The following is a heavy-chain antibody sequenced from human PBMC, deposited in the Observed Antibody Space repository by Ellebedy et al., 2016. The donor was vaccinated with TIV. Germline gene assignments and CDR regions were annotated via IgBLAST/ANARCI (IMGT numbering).Heavy chain of an antibody. Sequence: GESLKISCAASGSTFSKYGMHWVRQAPGKGLEWVADIWYDGSNIYYADSVKGRFTISRDNSENTLYLQMNSLRAEDTGVYYCATERRNYYNGMDVWGQGTTVTVYS. D-gene: IGHD2/OR15-2a*01. CDR2: IWYDGSNI. V-gene: IGHV3-33*01. CDR3: ATERRNYYNGMDV. CDR1: GSTFSKYG. J-gene: IGHJ6*02.